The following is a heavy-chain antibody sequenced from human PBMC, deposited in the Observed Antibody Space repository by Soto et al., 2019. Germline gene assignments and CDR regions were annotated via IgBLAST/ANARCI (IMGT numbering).Heavy chain of an antibody. CDR3: ARDRGMATIGIDY. V-gene: IGHV3-30-3*01. CDR2: ISYDGSNR. D-gene: IGHD5-12*01. J-gene: IGHJ4*02. Sequence: PGGPRRLSCAASGFTFSSYAMHWVRQAPGKVLEWVAVISYDGSNRYYADSVKGRFTISRDKSKNTLYLQMNSLRAEDTAVYYCARDRGMATIGIDYWGQGTLVNVSS. CDR1: GFTFSSYA.